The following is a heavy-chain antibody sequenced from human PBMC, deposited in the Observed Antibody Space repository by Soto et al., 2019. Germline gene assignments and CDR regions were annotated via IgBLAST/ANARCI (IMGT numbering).Heavy chain of an antibody. D-gene: IGHD2-2*01. CDR2: IYPGDSDT. CDR3: ARRRIVVVPAAIRSDWFDP. V-gene: IGHV5-51*01. CDR1: GYSFTSYW. J-gene: IGHJ5*02. Sequence: PGESLKISCKGSGYSFTSYWIGWVRQMPGKGLEWMGIIYPGDSDTRYSPSFQGQVTISADKSISTAYLQWSSLKASDTAMYYCARRRIVVVPAAIRSDWFDPWGQGTLVTVSS.